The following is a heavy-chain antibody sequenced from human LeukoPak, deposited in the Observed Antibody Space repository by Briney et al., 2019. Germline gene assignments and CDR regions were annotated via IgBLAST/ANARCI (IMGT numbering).Heavy chain of an antibody. CDR3: AREGPLLRYFDWLSDR. V-gene: IGHV4-39*07. CDR2: IYYSGST. J-gene: IGHJ4*02. D-gene: IGHD3-9*01. CDR1: GGSISSSSYY. Sequence: SETLSLTCTVSGGSISSSSYYWGWIRQPPGKGLEWIGSIYYSGSTYYNPSLKSRVTISVDTSKNQFSLKLSSVTAADTAVYYCAREGPLLRYFDWLSDRWGQGTLVTVSS.